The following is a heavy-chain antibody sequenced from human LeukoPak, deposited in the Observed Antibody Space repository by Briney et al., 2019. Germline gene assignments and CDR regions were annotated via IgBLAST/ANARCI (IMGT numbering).Heavy chain of an antibody. J-gene: IGHJ5*02. D-gene: IGHD3-10*01. CDR3: AKEQLT. CDR2: IRYDGSNK. V-gene: IGHV3-30*02. Sequence: SGGSLRLSCAASGFTFSSYAMHRVRQAPGKGLEWVGFIRYDGSNKYYTDSVKGRFTISRDIPKNTLFLQMSSLRPEDTAVYYCAKEQLTWGQGTLVTVSS. CDR1: GFTFSSYA.